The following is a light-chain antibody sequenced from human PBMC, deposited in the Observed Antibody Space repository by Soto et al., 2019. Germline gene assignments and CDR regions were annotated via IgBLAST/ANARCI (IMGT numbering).Light chain of an antibody. Sequence: DIQMTQSPSSLSASVLYRVTITCRASQSISSYLNWYQQKPGKAPKLLIYAASSLQSGVPSRFSGSGSGTDFTLTISSLQPEDFATYYCQQSYSTPLTFGGGTKVDNK. CDR2: AAS. J-gene: IGKJ4*01. V-gene: IGKV1-39*01. CDR1: QSISSY. CDR3: QQSYSTPLT.